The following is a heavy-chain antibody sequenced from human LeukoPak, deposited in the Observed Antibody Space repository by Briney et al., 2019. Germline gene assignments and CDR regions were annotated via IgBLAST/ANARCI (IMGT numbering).Heavy chain of an antibody. CDR3: ARGSAAARGYYYYYMDV. V-gene: IGHV4-59*01. CDR1: GGSISSYY. J-gene: IGHJ6*03. D-gene: IGHD6-6*01. CDR2: IYYSGST. Sequence: SETLSLTCTVSGGSISSYYWSWIRQPPGKGLEWIGYIYYSGSTNYNPSLKSRVTISVDTSKSQFSLKLSSVTAADTAVYYCARGSAAARGYYYYYMDVWGKGTTVTVSS.